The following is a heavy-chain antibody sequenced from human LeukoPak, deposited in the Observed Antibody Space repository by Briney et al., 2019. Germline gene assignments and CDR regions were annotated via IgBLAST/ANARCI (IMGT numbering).Heavy chain of an antibody. J-gene: IGHJ6*02. CDR2: INHSGST. V-gene: IGHV4-34*01. Sequence: KPSETLSLTCAAYGGSSSGYYWSWIRQPPGKGLEWIGEINHSGSTNYNPYLKSRVTISVDTSKNQFSLKLSSVTAADTAVYYCARGIAAAGTAGGPYYYYGMDVWGQGTTVTVSS. CDR1: GGSSSGYY. CDR3: ARGIAAAGTAGGPYYYYGMDV. D-gene: IGHD6-13*01.